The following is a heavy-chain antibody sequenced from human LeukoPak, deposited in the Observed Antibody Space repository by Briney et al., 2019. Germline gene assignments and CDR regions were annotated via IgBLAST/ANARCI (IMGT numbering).Heavy chain of an antibody. V-gene: IGHV3-23*01. Sequence: GWSLTLSCAASGFTFSSYGMSWLRQAPGKGLEWVSAISGSGDRTYYADSVKGRFTISRDNSKNTLYLQMKSLTAEDTAVYHCAKVPLLYFREYFDYWGQGTLVTVS. D-gene: IGHD3-9*01. J-gene: IGHJ4*02. CDR2: ISGSGDRT. CDR3: AKVPLLYFREYFDY. CDR1: GFTFSSYG.